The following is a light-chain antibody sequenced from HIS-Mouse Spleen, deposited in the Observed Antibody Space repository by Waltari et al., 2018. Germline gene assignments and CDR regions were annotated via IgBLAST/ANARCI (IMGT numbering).Light chain of an antibody. V-gene: IGKV1-9*01. J-gene: IGKJ1*01. CDR2: AAS. CDR1: QGISSY. CDR3: QQLNSYPPT. Sequence: DIQLTQSPSFLSASVGDRVTITCRARQGISSYLAWYQQKPGKAPKLLIYAASTLQGGVPSRFSGSGSGTEFTLTISSLQPEDFATYYCQQLNSYPPTFGQGTKVEIK.